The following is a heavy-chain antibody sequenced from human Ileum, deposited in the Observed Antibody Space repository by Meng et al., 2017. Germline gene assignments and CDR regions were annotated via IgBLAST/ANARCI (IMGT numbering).Heavy chain of an antibody. D-gene: IGHD3-10*01. V-gene: IGHV1-8*01. CDR2: MNPNSGNT. CDR3: ARIGGSRGVYYGSVAFDY. Sequence: QGTVVELGAEVKKPGASVKGSCKASGYTFTSYDINWVRQASGQGLEWMGWMNPNSGNTGYAQKFQGRVTMTRNTSISTAYMELSSLRSEDTAVYYCARIGGSRGVYYGSVAFDYWGQGTLVTVSS. CDR1: GYTFTSYD. J-gene: IGHJ4*02.